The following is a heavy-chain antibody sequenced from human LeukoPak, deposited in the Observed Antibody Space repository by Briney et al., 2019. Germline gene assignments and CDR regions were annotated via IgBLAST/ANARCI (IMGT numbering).Heavy chain of an antibody. CDR3: AKDSSSGSSGYY. D-gene: IGHD3-22*01. Sequence: GGSLRLSCAASGFTFDDYAMHWVRQAPGKGLEWVSGISWNSGSIGYADSVKGRFTISRDNAKNSLYLQMNSLRAEDTALYYCAKDSSSGSSGYYLGQGALVTVSS. V-gene: IGHV3-9*01. J-gene: IGHJ4*02. CDR1: GFTFDDYA. CDR2: ISWNSGSI.